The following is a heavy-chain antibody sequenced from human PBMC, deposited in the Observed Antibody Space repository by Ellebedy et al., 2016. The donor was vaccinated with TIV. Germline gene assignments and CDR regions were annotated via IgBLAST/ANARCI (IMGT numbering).Heavy chain of an antibody. V-gene: IGHV1-69*13. Sequence: SVKVSCXTSGGTFSSYAISWVRQAPGQGLEWMGGIIPIFGTANYAQKFQGRVTITADESTSTAYMELSSLRSEDTAVYYCARVGDSSGYWKYYFDYWGQGTLVTVSS. J-gene: IGHJ4*02. D-gene: IGHD3-22*01. CDR2: IIPIFGTA. CDR1: GGTFSSYA. CDR3: ARVGDSSGYWKYYFDY.